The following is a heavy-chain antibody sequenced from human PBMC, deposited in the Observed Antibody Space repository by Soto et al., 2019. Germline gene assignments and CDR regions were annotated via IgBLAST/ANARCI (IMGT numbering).Heavy chain of an antibody. CDR1: GFTFDDYG. Sequence: DVQLVESGGGLVKPGRSLRLSCVASGFTFDDYGMHWVRQAPGKGLEWVSGISWDSGKIAYADSVKGRFTISRDNAKNSVYLQMNSLRAEDTALYYCAKYGGFGEQSYYYHGMDVWGQGTTVTVSS. CDR3: AKYGGFGEQSYYYHGMDV. J-gene: IGHJ6*02. CDR2: ISWDSGKI. D-gene: IGHD3-10*01. V-gene: IGHV3-9*01.